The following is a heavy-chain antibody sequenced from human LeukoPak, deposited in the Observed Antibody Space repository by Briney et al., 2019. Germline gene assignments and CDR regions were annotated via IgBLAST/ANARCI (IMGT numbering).Heavy chain of an antibody. CDR3: ASLYSSESRGYYYYYGMDV. V-gene: IGHV4-34*01. Sequence: SETLSLTCAVYGGSFSGYYWSWIRQPPGKGLEWIGETNHSGSTNYNPSLKSRVTISVDTSKNQFSLKLSSVTAADTAVYYCASLYSSESRGYYYYYGMDVWGQGTTVTVSS. CDR1: GGSFSGYY. J-gene: IGHJ6*02. CDR2: TNHSGST. D-gene: IGHD6-19*01.